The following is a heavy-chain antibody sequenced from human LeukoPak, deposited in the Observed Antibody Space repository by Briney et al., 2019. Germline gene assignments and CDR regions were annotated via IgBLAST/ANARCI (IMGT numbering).Heavy chain of an antibody. CDR1: GGSMSSYY. V-gene: IGHV4-59*08. Sequence: SETLSLTCTVSGGSMSSYYWSWIRQPPGKGLEWIGYIYYSGSTSYNPSLKSRVTISVDTSKNQFSLKVTSVTAADTAVYFCARSPTLFYFDSWGLGTLVTDSS. CDR3: ARSPTLFYFDS. J-gene: IGHJ4*02. CDR2: IYYSGST.